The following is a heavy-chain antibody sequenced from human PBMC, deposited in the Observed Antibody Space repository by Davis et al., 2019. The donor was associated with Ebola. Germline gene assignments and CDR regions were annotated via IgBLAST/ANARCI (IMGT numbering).Heavy chain of an antibody. V-gene: IGHV3-74*01. Sequence: PGGSLRLSCAASGFTFSSYWMHWVRQAPGKGLVWVSRINSDGSSTSYADSVKGRFTISRDNAKNTLYLQMNSLRAEDTAVYYCAKEGYYYDSSGYYLPFDYWGQGTLVTVSS. J-gene: IGHJ4*02. CDR3: AKEGYYYDSSGYYLPFDY. CDR1: GFTFSSYW. CDR2: INSDGSST. D-gene: IGHD3-22*01.